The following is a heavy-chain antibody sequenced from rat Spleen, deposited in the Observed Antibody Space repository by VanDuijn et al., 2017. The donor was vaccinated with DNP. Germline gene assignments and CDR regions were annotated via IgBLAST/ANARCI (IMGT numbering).Heavy chain of an antibody. V-gene: IGHV4-2*01. Sequence: EVKLVESGGGLVQPGRSLKLSCAASGFNFNDYWMGWVRQAPGKGLEWMGQLNNDSSTINYIPSLKEKITISRDNGQNTLYLQMSKLGSEDTDIYYCAKGPNYGGWSDYFYYWGQGVMVTVSS. J-gene: IGHJ2*01. CDR2: LNNDSSTI. CDR3: AKGPNYGGWSDYFYY. CDR1: GFNFNDYW. D-gene: IGHD1-11*01.